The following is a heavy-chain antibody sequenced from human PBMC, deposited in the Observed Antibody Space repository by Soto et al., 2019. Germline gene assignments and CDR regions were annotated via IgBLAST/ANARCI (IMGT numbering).Heavy chain of an antibody. Sequence: ASVKVSCKASGYTFTDFYIHCVRQAPGQGLEGMGWINPNSGATNYAQKFQGRVTMTRVTSIRTAYMELSRLRTDDTAVYYCATLGAGAFDNWGQGSQVTVSS. CDR3: ATLGAGAFDN. CDR1: GYTFTDFY. J-gene: IGHJ4*02. V-gene: IGHV1-2*02. CDR2: INPNSGAT. D-gene: IGHD3-16*01.